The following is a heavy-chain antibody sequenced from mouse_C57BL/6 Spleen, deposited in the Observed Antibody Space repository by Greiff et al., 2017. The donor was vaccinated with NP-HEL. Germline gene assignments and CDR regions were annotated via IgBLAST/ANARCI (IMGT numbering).Heavy chain of an antibody. D-gene: IGHD1-1*01. J-gene: IGHJ2*01. CDR1: GFTFSSYA. Sequence: EVQGVESGGGLVKPGGSLKLSCAASGFTFSSYAMSWVRQTPEKRLEWVATISDGGSYTYYPDNVKGRFTISRDNAKNNLYLQMSHLKSEDTAMYYCARARGLFYYYGSSYEYFDYWGQGTTLTVSS. CDR2: ISDGGSYT. CDR3: ARARGLFYYYGSSYEYFDY. V-gene: IGHV5-4*01.